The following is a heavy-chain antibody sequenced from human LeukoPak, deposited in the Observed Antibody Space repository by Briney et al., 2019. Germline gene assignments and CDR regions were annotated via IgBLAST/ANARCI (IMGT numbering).Heavy chain of an antibody. CDR3: ARGRVALAYCGGDCYSGRQKRAYYFDY. J-gene: IGHJ4*02. D-gene: IGHD2-21*02. CDR2: INHSGST. CDR1: GGSFSGYY. V-gene: IGHV4-34*01. Sequence: PSETLSLTCAVYGGSFSGYYWSWIRQPPGKGLEWIGEINHSGSTNYNPSLKSRVTISVDTSKNQFSLKLSSVTAADTAVYYCARGRVALAYCGGDCYSGRQKRAYYFDYWGQGTLVTVSS.